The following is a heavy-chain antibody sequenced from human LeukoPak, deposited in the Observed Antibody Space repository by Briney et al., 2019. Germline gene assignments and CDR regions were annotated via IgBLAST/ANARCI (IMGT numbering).Heavy chain of an antibody. J-gene: IGHJ4*02. CDR1: GYTFTSYG. Sequence: GASVTVSCKASGYTFTSYGISWVRQAPGQGLEWMGWISAYNGNTNYAQKLQGRVTMTTDTSTSTAYMELRSLRSDDTAVYYCAREEGATKPGGFDYWGQGTLVTVSS. D-gene: IGHD1-26*01. V-gene: IGHV1-18*01. CDR3: AREEGATKPGGFDY. CDR2: ISAYNGNT.